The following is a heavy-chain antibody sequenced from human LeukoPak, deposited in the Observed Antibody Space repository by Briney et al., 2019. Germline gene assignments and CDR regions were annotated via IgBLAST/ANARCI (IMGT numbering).Heavy chain of an antibody. CDR2: ISSSSSYI. D-gene: IGHD4-23*01. Sequence: GGSLRLSCAASGFTFSSYSMNWVRQAPGKGLEWVSSISSSSSYIYYADSVKGRFTISRDNAKNSLYLQMNSLRAEDTAVYYCAAGTVVNYFDYWGQGTLVTVPS. CDR3: AAGTVVNYFDY. J-gene: IGHJ4*02. CDR1: GFTFSSYS. V-gene: IGHV3-21*01.